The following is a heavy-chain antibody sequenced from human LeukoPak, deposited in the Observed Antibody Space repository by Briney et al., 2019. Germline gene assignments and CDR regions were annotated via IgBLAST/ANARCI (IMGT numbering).Heavy chain of an antibody. Sequence: PSETLSLTCTVSGGSISSYYWSWIRQPPGKGLEWIGYIYYSGSTNYNPSLKSRVTISVDTSKNQFSLKLSSVTAADTAVYYCARSIYDSSGYPFDYWGQGTLVTVSS. CDR2: IYYSGST. CDR3: ARSIYDSSGYPFDY. D-gene: IGHD3-22*01. V-gene: IGHV4-59*01. J-gene: IGHJ4*02. CDR1: GGSISSYY.